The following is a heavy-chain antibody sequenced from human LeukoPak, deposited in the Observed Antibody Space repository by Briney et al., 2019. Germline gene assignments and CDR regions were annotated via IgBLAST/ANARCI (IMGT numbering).Heavy chain of an antibody. CDR1: GFTFSSYS. V-gene: IGHV3-48*01. CDR2: ISSSSSTI. CDR3: ARAYYDSSGYYDAFDI. J-gene: IGHJ3*02. D-gene: IGHD3-22*01. Sequence: GGSLRPSCAASGFTFSSYSMNWVRQAPGKGLEWVSYISSSSSTIYYADSVKGRFTISRDNSKNTPYLQMNSLRAEDTAVYYCARAYYDSSGYYDAFDIWGQGTMVTVSS.